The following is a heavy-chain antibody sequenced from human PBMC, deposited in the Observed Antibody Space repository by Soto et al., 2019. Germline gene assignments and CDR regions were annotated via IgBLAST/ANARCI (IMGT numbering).Heavy chain of an antibody. Sequence: GGSLRLFCAASGFTFSSYSMNWVRQAPGKGLEWVSSISSSSSYIYYADSVKGRFTISRDNAKNSLYLQMNSLRAEDTAVYYCVYLPFGGIYSSPVSAFDIWGQGTMVTVSS. CDR3: VYLPFGGIYSSPVSAFDI. D-gene: IGHD2-15*01. CDR2: ISSSSSYI. V-gene: IGHV3-21*01. J-gene: IGHJ3*02. CDR1: GFTFSSYS.